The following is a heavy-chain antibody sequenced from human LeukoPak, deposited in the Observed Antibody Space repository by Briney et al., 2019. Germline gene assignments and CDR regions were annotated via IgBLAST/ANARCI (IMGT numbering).Heavy chain of an antibody. D-gene: IGHD3-3*01. V-gene: IGHV4-31*03. J-gene: IGHJ4*02. Sequence: SETVSLTCTVSGGSISSGGYYWSWIRQHPGKGLEWIGYIYYSGSTYYNPSLKSRVTISVDKSKNQFSLKLSSVTAADTAVYYCARRGITIPKDYWGQGTLVTVSS. CDR3: ARRGITIPKDY. CDR2: IYYSGST. CDR1: GGSISSGGYY.